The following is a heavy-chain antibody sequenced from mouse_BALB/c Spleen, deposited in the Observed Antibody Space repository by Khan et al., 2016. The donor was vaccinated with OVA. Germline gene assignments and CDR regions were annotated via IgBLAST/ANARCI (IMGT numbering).Heavy chain of an antibody. V-gene: IGHV2-6-5*01. CDR2: IWGGGST. CDR1: GFSLTDYG. Sequence: VQLQESGPGLVAPSQSLSITCTVSGFSLTDYGVSWIRQPPGKGLEWLGVIWGGGSTFYNSALKSRLSICKDNSKCQVFLKMNSLQTDDTAMYYCAKGVWSYYFTLDYWGQGTSVTVSS. J-gene: IGHJ4*01. D-gene: IGHD2-10*02. CDR3: AKGVWSYYFTLDY.